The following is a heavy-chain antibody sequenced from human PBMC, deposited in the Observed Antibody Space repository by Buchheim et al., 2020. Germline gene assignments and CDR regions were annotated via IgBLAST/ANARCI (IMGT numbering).Heavy chain of an antibody. V-gene: IGHV1-46*01. D-gene: IGHD2-15*01. CDR1: GYTFTSYY. CDR2: INPSGGST. J-gene: IGHJ4*02. Sequence: QVQLVQSGAEVKKPGASVKVSCKASGYTFTSYYMHWVRQAPGQGLEWMGIINPSGGSTSYAQKFQGRVTITRDTSTSTVYMELSSLRAEDTAVYYCARDGSRPSRYCSGGSCYSFDYWGQGTL. CDR3: ARDGSRPSRYCSGGSCYSFDY.